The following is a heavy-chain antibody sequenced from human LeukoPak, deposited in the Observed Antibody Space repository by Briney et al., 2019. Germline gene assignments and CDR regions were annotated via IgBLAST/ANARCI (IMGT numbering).Heavy chain of an antibody. CDR3: ARALGAFDI. V-gene: IGHV4-61*09. CDR1: GGSISSGSYY. CDR2: IYTTGRT. J-gene: IGHJ3*02. Sequence: PSETLSLTCTVSGGSISSGSYYWSWIRQPAGKELEWIGHIYTTGRTSYNPSLKSRVTIPVDTSKNQVSLKLNSVTAADTAVYYCARALGAFDIWGQGTMVTVSS.